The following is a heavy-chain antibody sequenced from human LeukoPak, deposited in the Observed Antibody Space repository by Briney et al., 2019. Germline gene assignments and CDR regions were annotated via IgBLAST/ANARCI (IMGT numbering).Heavy chain of an antibody. Sequence: PSETLSLTCTVSGGSISSYYWSWIRQPPGKGLEWIGYIYYSGSTNYNPSLKSRVTISVDTSKNQFSLKLSSVTAADTAVYYCARDRPDYSNGMDVWGQGTTVTVSS. J-gene: IGHJ6*02. CDR1: GGSISSYY. CDR3: ARDRPDYSNGMDV. D-gene: IGHD2-21*01. V-gene: IGHV4-59*01. CDR2: IYYSGST.